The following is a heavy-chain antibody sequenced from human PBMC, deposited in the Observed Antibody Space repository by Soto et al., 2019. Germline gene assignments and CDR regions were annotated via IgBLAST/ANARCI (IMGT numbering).Heavy chain of an antibody. V-gene: IGHV3-30-3*01. J-gene: IGHJ4*02. CDR3: ARDAVITNTYYFDY. D-gene: IGHD3-22*01. Sequence: GGSLRLSCAASGFTFSSYAMHWVRQAPGKGLEWVAVISYDGSNKYYADSVKGRFTISRDNYKNPLYLQMNSLRAEDTAVYYCARDAVITNTYYFDYWGQGTLVTVSS. CDR2: ISYDGSNK. CDR1: GFTFSSYA.